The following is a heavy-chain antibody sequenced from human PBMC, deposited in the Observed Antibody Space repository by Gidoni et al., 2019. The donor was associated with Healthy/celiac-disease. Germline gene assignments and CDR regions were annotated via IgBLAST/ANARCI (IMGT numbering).Heavy chain of an antibody. CDR3: AREEGNIQSWFDP. CDR1: GGSISSGNW. Sequence: QLQLQESGPGLVKPSGTLSLTYAVSGGSISSGNWWSWVRQPPGKGLEWIGEIYHSGSTNYNPSLKSRVTISVDKSKNQFSLKLSSVTAADTAVYYCAREEGNIQSWFDPWGQGTLVTVSS. CDR2: IYHSGST. D-gene: IGHD4-4*01. V-gene: IGHV4-4*02. J-gene: IGHJ5*02.